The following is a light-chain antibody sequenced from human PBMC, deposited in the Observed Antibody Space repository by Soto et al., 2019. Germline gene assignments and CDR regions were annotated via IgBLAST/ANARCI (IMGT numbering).Light chain of an antibody. Sequence: ETVMTQSPATLSVSPGERATLSCRASQSVSSNLAWYQQKPGQAPTLLIYGASTRATGIPTRFSGRGSGTEFTLTISRLQSDDFALYYCQQYHDWPPWTFGQGTKVEVK. J-gene: IGKJ1*01. CDR1: QSVSSN. V-gene: IGKV3-15*01. CDR3: QQYHDWPPWT. CDR2: GAS.